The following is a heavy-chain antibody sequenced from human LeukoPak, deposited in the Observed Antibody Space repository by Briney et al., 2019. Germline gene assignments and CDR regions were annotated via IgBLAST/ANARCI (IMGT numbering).Heavy chain of an antibody. J-gene: IGHJ6*03. V-gene: IGHV3-74*01. D-gene: IGHD6-25*01. CDR3: ARGTGCGGGSGLISHYYNCYYMDV. CDR1: GCTFSSYW. Sequence: AGSLRLSCAVSGCTFSSYWMHWVRQAPGKGLVWVARINSDGSSTSYAYSVSRLFTISRDNAKKTLYMQMNSLRADDTAVYYCARGTGCGGGSGLISHYYNCYYMDVWGKGTTVSVSS. CDR2: INSDGSST.